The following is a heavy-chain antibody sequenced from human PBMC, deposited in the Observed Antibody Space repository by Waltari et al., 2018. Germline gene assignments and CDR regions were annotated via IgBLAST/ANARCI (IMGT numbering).Heavy chain of an antibody. CDR1: DTNFPGYW. J-gene: IGHJ4*02. CDR2: IYPGDSDT. Sequence: VQWVRPGAGVKTPGETLKIPGKGADTNFPGYWIAWVRQMPGKGLEWMGIIYPGDSDTRYSPSFQGQVTISADKSISTAYLQWSSLKASDTAMYYCARHVDTAFDYWGQGTLVTVSS. CDR3: ARHVDTAFDY. D-gene: IGHD5-18*01. V-gene: IGHV5-51*03.